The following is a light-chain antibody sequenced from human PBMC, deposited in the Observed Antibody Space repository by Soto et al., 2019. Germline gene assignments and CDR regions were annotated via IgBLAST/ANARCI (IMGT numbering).Light chain of an antibody. J-gene: IGLJ1*01. Sequence: QSALTQSASVSGSPGQSITISCTGTSSDVGSYNLVSWYQQHPGKAPKLMIYEGSKRPSGVSNRFSGSKSGNTASLTISGLQAEDEADYYCCSCAGSSTYVFGTGTKVTVL. V-gene: IGLV2-23*01. CDR1: SSDVGSYNL. CDR3: CSCAGSSTYV. CDR2: EGS.